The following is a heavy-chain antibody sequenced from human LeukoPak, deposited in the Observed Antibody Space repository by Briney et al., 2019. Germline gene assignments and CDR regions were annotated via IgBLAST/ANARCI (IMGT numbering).Heavy chain of an antibody. CDR3: ARVLFYGPKSSYPGRDV. Sequence: GGSLRLSCAASGFTFNSFGMHWVRQAPGKGLEWVAVIWYDGSNKYYADSVKGRFTISRDNSKNTLYLQMNSLRAEDTAMYYWARVLFYGPKSSYPGRDVWGQGPRVTVSS. D-gene: IGHD3-3*01. J-gene: IGHJ6*02. CDR1: GFTFNSFG. V-gene: IGHV3-33*01. CDR2: IWYDGSNK.